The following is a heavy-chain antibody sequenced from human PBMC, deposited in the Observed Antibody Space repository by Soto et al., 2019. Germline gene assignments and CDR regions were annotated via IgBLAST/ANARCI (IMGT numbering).Heavy chain of an antibody. D-gene: IGHD2-15*01. Sequence: SETLSLTCAVSGGSISSGGYYWNWIRQSPGKGLEWIGYIYHSGSSNYNPFLKSRVTISVDTSKNQFSLKLSSVTAADTAVYYCARDCSGGSCSDAFDIWGQGTMVTVSS. J-gene: IGHJ3*02. CDR1: GGSISSGGYY. V-gene: IGHV4-61*08. CDR2: IYHSGSS. CDR3: ARDCSGGSCSDAFDI.